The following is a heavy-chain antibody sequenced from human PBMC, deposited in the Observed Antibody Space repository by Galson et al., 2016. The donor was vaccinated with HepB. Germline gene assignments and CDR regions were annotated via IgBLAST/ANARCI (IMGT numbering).Heavy chain of an antibody. CDR3: ARGTVIGDYYQYHGLDV. CDR2: IIPIFGTA. V-gene: IGHV1-69*13. D-gene: IGHD2/OR15-2a*01. Sequence: SVKVSCKASGGTFGNYAVSWVRQAPGQGLEWMGGIIPIFGTANYAQKFQGRVTITADESTSTAYMQLNSLGSEDTAVYYCARGTVIGDYYQYHGLDVWGQGTTVTVSS. CDR1: GGTFGNYA. J-gene: IGHJ6*02.